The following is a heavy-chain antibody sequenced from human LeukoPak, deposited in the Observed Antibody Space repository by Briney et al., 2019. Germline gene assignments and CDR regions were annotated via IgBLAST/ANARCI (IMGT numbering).Heavy chain of an antibody. CDR3: ARDAKLGIRTHFDY. CDR1: GGSFSGYY. CDR2: INHSGST. V-gene: IGHV4-34*01. J-gene: IGHJ4*02. D-gene: IGHD7-27*01. Sequence: SETLSLTCAVYGGSFSGYYWSWIRQPPGKGLEWIGEINHSGSTNYNPSLKSRVTISVDTSKNQFSLKLSSVTAADTAVYYCARDAKLGIRTHFDYWGQGTLVTVSS.